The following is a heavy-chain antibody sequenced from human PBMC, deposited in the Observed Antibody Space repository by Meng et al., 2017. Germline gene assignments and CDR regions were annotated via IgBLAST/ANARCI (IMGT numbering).Heavy chain of an antibody. J-gene: IGHJ4*02. CDR2: IKSETDGGTP. Sequence: EVQLVGAGGGLVKPGESLRISCVAAGFTFSNAWMSWVRQAPGKGLEWVGRIKSETDGGTPDYAEPVKDRFTISRDDSKNILYLHMNSLETEDTAVYYCQWLSTHPPDCWGQGTLVTVSS. CDR3: QWLSTHPPDC. CDR1: GFTFSNAW. D-gene: IGHD3-22*01. V-gene: IGHV3-15*01.